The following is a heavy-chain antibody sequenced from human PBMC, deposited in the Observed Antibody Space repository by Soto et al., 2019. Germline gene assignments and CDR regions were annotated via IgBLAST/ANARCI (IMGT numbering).Heavy chain of an antibody. V-gene: IGHV5-10-1*01. J-gene: IGHJ6*02. CDR1: GYSFTSYW. D-gene: IGHD3-10*01. CDR2: IDPSDSYT. Sequence: GESLKISCKGSGYSFTSYWISWVRQMPGKGLEWMGRIDPSDSYTNYSPSFQGHVTISADKSISTAYLQWSSLKASDTAMYYCARTPYGSGSSPSHYGMDVWGQGTTVTVSS. CDR3: ARTPYGSGSSPSHYGMDV.